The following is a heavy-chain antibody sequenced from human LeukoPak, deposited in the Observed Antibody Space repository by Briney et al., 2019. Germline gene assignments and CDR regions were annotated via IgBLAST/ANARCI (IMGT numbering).Heavy chain of an antibody. V-gene: IGHV6-1*01. CDR2: TYYRSKWYN. CDR3: AREAMVRGVVPQSASYYYYGMDV. D-gene: IGHD3-10*01. CDR1: GDSVSSNSAA. J-gene: IGHJ6*02. Sequence: SQTLSLTCAFSGDSVSSNSAAWHWIRQSPSRGLEWLGRTYYRSKWYNDYAVSVKSRITINPDTSKNQFSLQLNSVTPEDTAVYYCAREAMVRGVVPQSASYYYYGMDVWGQGTTVTVSS.